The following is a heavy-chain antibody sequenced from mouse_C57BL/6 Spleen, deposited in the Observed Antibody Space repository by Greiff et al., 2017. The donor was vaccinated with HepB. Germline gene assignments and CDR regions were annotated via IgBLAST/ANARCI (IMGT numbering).Heavy chain of an antibody. CDR2: IYPGDGDT. V-gene: IGHV1-82*01. J-gene: IGHJ2*01. CDR1: GYAFSSSW. Sequence: VKLMESGPELVKPGASVKISCKASGYAFSSSWMNWVKQRPGKGLEWIGRIYPGDGDTNYNGKFKGKATLTADKSSSTAYMQLISLTSEDSAVYFCARFYDGSSYFDYWGQGTTLTVSS. D-gene: IGHD1-1*01. CDR3: ARFYDGSSYFDY.